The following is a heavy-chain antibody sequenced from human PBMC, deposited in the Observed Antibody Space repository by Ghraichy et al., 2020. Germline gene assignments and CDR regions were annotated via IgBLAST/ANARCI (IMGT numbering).Heavy chain of an antibody. CDR3: ARGGPNNSNYAVDI. CDR1: GFTFSSYW. J-gene: IGHJ3*02. CDR2: MNQDGSAK. V-gene: IGHV3-7*03. Sequence: GESLNISCAASGFTFSSYWMSWVRQAPGKGLEWVANMNQDGSAKYYVDSVKGRFTISRDNAKNSLYLQMISLRAGDTAVYYCARGGPNNSNYAVDIWGQGTMVTVSS. D-gene: IGHD4-11*01.